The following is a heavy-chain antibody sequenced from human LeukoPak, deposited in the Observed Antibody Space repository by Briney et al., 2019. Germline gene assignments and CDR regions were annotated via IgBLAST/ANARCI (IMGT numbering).Heavy chain of an antibody. CDR1: GGTFNIYA. CDR3: AATDGYIHRQPLYYLDY. Sequence: SVKVSCKASGGTFNIYAISRVRQAHGQGPEWVGGVMLLFGTPSYAQKYKGRVTVITDDSTNTGYMDVSSLKYDDTTINYCAATDGYIHRQPLYYLDYCGQGTLATVSS. V-gene: IGHV1-69*05. D-gene: IGHD5-24*01. J-gene: IGHJ4*02. CDR2: VMLLFGTP.